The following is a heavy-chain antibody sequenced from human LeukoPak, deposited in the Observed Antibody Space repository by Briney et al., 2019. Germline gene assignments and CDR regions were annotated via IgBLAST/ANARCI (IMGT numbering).Heavy chain of an antibody. CDR2: IYHSGST. CDR1: GGSISSSNW. Sequence: SGTLSLTCAVSGGSISSSNWWSWVRQPPGKGLEWIGEIYHSGSTNYNPSLKSRVTISVDKSKNQFSLKLSSVTAADTAVYYCARGLRYSSGPAYDYWGQGTLVTVSS. J-gene: IGHJ4*02. CDR3: ARGLRYSSGPAYDY. D-gene: IGHD6-19*01. V-gene: IGHV4-4*02.